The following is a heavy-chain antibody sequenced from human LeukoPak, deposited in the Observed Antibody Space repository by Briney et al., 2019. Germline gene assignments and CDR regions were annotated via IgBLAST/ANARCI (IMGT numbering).Heavy chain of an antibody. V-gene: IGHV3-30-3*01. CDR2: ISYDGSNK. D-gene: IGHD1-14*01. J-gene: IGHJ3*02. Sequence: PGGSLRLSCAASGFTFSSYAMHWVRQAPGKGLEWVAVISYDGSNKYYADSVKGRFTISRDNSKNTLYLQMNSLRAEDTAVYYCARGLRKVSPDAFDIWGQGTMVTVSS. CDR1: GFTFSSYA. CDR3: ARGLRKVSPDAFDI.